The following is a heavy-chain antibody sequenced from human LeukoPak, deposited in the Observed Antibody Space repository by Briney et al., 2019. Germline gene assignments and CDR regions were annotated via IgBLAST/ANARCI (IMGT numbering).Heavy chain of an antibody. CDR1: GFTFSSHW. Sequence: PGGSLRLSCAASGFTFSSHWMHWVRQAPGKGLVWVSRITNDGSSTTYADSVKGRFTISRDNSKNMLYLQMNSLRAEDTAVYYCAREPGTDYRKYYFDYWGQGTLVTVSS. CDR2: ITNDGSST. D-gene: IGHD3/OR15-3a*01. V-gene: IGHV3-74*01. CDR3: AREPGTDYRKYYFDY. J-gene: IGHJ4*02.